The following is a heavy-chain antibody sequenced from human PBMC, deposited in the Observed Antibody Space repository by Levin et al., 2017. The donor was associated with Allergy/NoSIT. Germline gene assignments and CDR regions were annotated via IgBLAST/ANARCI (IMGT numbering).Heavy chain of an antibody. J-gene: IGHJ6*02. CDR3: ARGDSSSWSLGYYYYGMDV. Sequence: GASVKVSCKASGYTFTSYGISWVRQAPGQGLEWMGWISAYNGNTNYAQKLQGRVTMTTDTSTSTAYMELRSLRSDDTAVYYCARGDSSSWSLGYYYYGMDVWGQGTTVTVSS. D-gene: IGHD6-13*01. V-gene: IGHV1-18*01. CDR1: GYTFTSYG. CDR2: ISAYNGNT.